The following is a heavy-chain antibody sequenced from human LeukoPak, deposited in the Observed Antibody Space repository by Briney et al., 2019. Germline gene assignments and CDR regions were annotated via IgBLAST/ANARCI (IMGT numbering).Heavy chain of an antibody. CDR1: GYTFTSYY. CDR2: INPGGGST. CDR3: GRTDSFDY. D-gene: IGHD3/OR15-3a*01. Sequence: ASVKVSCKASGYTFTSYYLHWVRRAPGQGLEWMGIINPGGGSTKYAQNLQGRVTMTRDMSTSTVYMELSSLRSEDTAVYYCGRTDSFDYWGQGTLVTVSS. V-gene: IGHV1-46*01. J-gene: IGHJ4*02.